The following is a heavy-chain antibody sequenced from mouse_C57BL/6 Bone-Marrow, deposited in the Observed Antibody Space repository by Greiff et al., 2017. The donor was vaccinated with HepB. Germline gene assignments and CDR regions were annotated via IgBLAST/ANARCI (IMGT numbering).Heavy chain of an antibody. Sequence: EVKLMESGPGLVKPSQSLSLTCSVTGYSITSGYYWNWIRQFPGNKLEWMGYISYDGSNNYNPSLKNRISITRDTSKNQFFLKLNSVTTEDTATYYCVTTVVDYYAMDYWGQGTSVTVSS. CDR1: GYSITSGYY. V-gene: IGHV3-6*01. CDR3: VTTVVDYYAMDY. J-gene: IGHJ4*01. CDR2: ISYDGSN. D-gene: IGHD1-1*01.